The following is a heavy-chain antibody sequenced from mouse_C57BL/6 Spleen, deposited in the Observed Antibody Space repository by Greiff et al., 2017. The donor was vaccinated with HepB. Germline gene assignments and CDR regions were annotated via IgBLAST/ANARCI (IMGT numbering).Heavy chain of an antibody. CDR2: ISDGGSYT. CDR1: GFTFSSYA. Sequence: EVQVVESGGGLVKPGGSLKLSCAASGFTFSSYAMSWVRQTPEKRLEWVATISDGGSYTYYPDNVKGRFTISRDNAKNNLYLQMSHLKSEDTAMYYCARENYMDYWGQGTSVTVSS. D-gene: IGHD1-3*01. V-gene: IGHV5-4*01. CDR3: ARENYMDY. J-gene: IGHJ4*01.